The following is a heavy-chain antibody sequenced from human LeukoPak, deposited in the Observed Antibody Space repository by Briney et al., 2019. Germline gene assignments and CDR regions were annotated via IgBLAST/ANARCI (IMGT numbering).Heavy chain of an antibody. J-gene: IGHJ4*02. CDR1: GGSISSSSYY. Sequence: SETLSLTCTVSGGSISSSSYYWGWIRQPPGKGLEWIGSIYYSGSTYYNPSLKSRVTISVDTSKNQFSLKLSSVTAADTAVYYCARQEFPHYGPFDYWGQGTLVTVSS. CDR3: ARQEFPHYGPFDY. D-gene: IGHD4-17*01. V-gene: IGHV4-39*07. CDR2: IYYSGST.